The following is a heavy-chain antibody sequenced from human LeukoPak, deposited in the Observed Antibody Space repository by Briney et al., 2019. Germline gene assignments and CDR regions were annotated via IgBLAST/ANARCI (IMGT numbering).Heavy chain of an antibody. V-gene: IGHV3-7*03. CDR3: ARDRLNVLGSYRTFDY. Sequence: GGSLRLSCAASGFTFSSYWMSWVRQAPGKGLEWVANIKQDGSEKYYVDSVKGRFTISRDNAKNSLYLQMNSLRAEDTAVYYCARDRLNVLGSYRTFDYWGQGTLVTVSS. J-gene: IGHJ4*02. CDR2: IKQDGSEK. CDR1: GFTFSSYW. D-gene: IGHD3-16*02.